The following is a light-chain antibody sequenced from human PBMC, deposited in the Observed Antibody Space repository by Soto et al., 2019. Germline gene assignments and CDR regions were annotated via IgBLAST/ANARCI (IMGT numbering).Light chain of an antibody. V-gene: IGKV1-8*01. CDR2: AAS. CDR3: QQYYSYPPT. J-gene: IGKJ1*01. Sequence: AIRMTQSPSSLSASTGDRVTITCRASQDISSYVAWYQQKPGKAPNLLIYAASTLQSGVPSSFSGSGSGTDFTLSISSLQSEDFATYSCQQYYSYPPTFGQGTKVEIK. CDR1: QDISSY.